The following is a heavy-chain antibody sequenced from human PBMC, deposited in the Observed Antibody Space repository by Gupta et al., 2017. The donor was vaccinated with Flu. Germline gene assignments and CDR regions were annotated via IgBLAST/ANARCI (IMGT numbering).Heavy chain of an antibody. CDR1: GLTFSSQW. CDR2: IKQDGTET. J-gene: IGHJ4*02. CDR3: ARDGNVYAGDYLDY. V-gene: IGHV3-7*01. Sequence: EVQLVESGGGLVQPGGSLRLSCAASGLTFSSQWMSWVRQAPGKGLEWVANIKQDGTETYYVDSVRGRFTISRDNAKNSLFLQMDSLRAEDTGVYYCARDGNVYAGDYLDYWGQGTLVTVSS. D-gene: IGHD3-16*01.